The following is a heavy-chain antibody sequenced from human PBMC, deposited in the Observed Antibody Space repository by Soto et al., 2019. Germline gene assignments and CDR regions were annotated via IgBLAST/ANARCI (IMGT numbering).Heavy chain of an antibody. D-gene: IGHD4-17*01. CDR1: GDSISSYNYH. Sequence: LTCTVSGDSISSYNYHWTWIRQSPGKGPEWIGSGTTYYNPSLRSRVTISVDTSKNQFSLQMYSVTAADTAVYYCTTYGGDTGRFDYWGQGILVTVSS. CDR3: TTYGGDTGRFDY. J-gene: IGHJ4*02. CDR2: SGTT. V-gene: IGHV4-39*01.